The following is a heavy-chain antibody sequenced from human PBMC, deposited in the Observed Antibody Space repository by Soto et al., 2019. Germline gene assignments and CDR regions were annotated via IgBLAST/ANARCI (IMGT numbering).Heavy chain of an antibody. Sequence: SSETLSLTCAVYGGSFSGYYWSWIRQPPGKGLEWIGEINHSGSTNYNPSLMSRVTISVDTSKNQFSLKLSSVTAADTAVYYCARARWVYYYGSGSYYWFDYWGQGTLVTVSS. J-gene: IGHJ4*02. CDR2: INHSGST. CDR3: ARARWVYYYGSGSYYWFDY. D-gene: IGHD3-10*01. V-gene: IGHV4-34*01. CDR1: GGSFSGYY.